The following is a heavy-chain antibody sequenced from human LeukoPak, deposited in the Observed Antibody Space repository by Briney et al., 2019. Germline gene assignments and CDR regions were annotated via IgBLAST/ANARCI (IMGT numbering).Heavy chain of an antibody. V-gene: IGHV3-30*02. CDR1: GFTFSSYG. D-gene: IGHD2-2*01. CDR3: ANIEDIAVVPAATSPHYFDY. J-gene: IGHJ4*02. Sequence: GGSLRLSCAASGFTFSSYGMHWVRQAPGKGLEWVAFIRYDGSNKYYADSVKGRFTISRDNSKNTLYLQMNSLRAEDTAVYYCANIEDIAVVPAATSPHYFDYWGQGTLVTVSS. CDR2: IRYDGSNK.